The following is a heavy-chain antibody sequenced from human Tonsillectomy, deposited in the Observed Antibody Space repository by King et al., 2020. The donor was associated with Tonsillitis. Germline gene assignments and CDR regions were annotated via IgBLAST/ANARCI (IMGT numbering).Heavy chain of an antibody. CDR2: MSTSGNT. CDR1: GGSIGSGSYY. V-gene: IGHV4-61*02. D-gene: IGHD7-27*01. CDR3: ARDRAWGTGDAFEI. Sequence: QLQESGPGLVKPSQILSLTCSVSGGSIGSGSYYWSWIRQPAGKGLEWIGRMSTSGNTNFNPSLKSRITMSLDTSKNYFTLKLSSVTATDTAVYYCARDRAWGTGDAFEIWGQGTMVTVSS. J-gene: IGHJ3*02.